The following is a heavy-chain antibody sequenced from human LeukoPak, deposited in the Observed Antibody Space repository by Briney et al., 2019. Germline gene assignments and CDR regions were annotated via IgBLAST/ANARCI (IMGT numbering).Heavy chain of an antibody. CDR1: GYSFTDYP. V-gene: IGHV1-2*02. CDR3: ARDHDLWTRPVGLGYFDL. CDR2: INPSFGGI. Sequence: ASVKVSCKASGYSFTDYPLHWVRQAPGQGLEWMGWINPSFGGIKYEQKFQARVTMTRDTSISTAYMELSGLRSDDTAVYYCARDHDLWTRPVGLGYFDLWGRGTLVTVTS. J-gene: IGHJ2*01. D-gene: IGHD3-3*01.